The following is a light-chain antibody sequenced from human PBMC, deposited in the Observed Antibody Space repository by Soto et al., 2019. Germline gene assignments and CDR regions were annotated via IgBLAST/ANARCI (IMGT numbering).Light chain of an antibody. CDR2: DAS. J-gene: IGKJ4*01. V-gene: IGKV1-33*01. CDR1: QDIRTY. CDR3: QHASSFPLT. Sequence: DIQMTQSPSSLSASVGDRVTITCQASQDIRTYLNWYQQKPGKVPKLLIYDASHLQSGVPSRFRGSGSGTDFTLTNSSLQPEDFATYYCQHASSFPLTFGGGTKVDIK.